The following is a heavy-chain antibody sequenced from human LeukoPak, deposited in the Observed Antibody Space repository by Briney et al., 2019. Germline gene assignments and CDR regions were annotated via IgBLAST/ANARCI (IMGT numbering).Heavy chain of an antibody. D-gene: IGHD3-22*01. CDR2: ISVGGRIM. J-gene: IGHJ4*02. V-gene: IGHV3-48*02. CDR1: GFTFSSYS. CDR3: ARGSTYYDSSGQVPFDY. Sequence: GGSLRLSCVASGFTFSSYSFNWVRQAPGKGLEWVSYISVGGRIMSYADSVRGRFTISRDDAKNSIYLQMNSLRDEDTAVYYCARGSTYYDSSGQVPFDYWGQRTLVTVSS.